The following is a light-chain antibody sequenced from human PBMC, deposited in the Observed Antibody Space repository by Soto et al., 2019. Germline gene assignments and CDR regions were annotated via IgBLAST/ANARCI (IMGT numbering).Light chain of an antibody. CDR1: QSVSSY. J-gene: IGKJ4*01. CDR2: DAS. Sequence: EIVLTQSPATLSLSPGERATLSCRASQSVSSYLAWYQQKPGHAPRLLIYDASNRATGIPARFSGSGSGTDFTLTISSLDPKDFAVYYCQQRSNWPPAITFGGGTKVEIK. CDR3: QQRSNWPPAIT. V-gene: IGKV3-11*01.